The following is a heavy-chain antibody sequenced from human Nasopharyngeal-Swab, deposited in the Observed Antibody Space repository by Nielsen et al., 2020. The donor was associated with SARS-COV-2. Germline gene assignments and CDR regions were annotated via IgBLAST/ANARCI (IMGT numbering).Heavy chain of an antibody. D-gene: IGHD3-22*01. Sequence: VRQAPGQGPAWMGIINPSGGSTSYAQKFQGRVTMTRDTSTSTVYMELSSLRSEDTAVYYCAREDYYDSSGYPPYYYYGMDVWGQGTTVTVSS. J-gene: IGHJ6*02. V-gene: IGHV1-46*01. CDR3: AREDYYDSSGYPPYYYYGMDV. CDR2: INPSGGST.